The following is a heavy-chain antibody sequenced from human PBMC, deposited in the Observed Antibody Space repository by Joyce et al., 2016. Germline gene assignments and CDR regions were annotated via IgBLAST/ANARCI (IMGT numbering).Heavy chain of an antibody. Sequence: EVQLVESGGGLVQPGGSLRLPCAASGFIFSNYTMKWVRQASGKGLERVSHISRSSRTIYYADSGKGRFTISRDNAKNSLYLQMNSLRAEDTAVYYCARKKYYGSGSYYKYYYYAMDVWGQGTTVTVSS. CDR2: ISRSSRTI. D-gene: IGHD3-10*01. J-gene: IGHJ6*02. CDR3: ARKKYYGSGSYYKYYYYAMDV. CDR1: GFIFSNYT. V-gene: IGHV3-48*04.